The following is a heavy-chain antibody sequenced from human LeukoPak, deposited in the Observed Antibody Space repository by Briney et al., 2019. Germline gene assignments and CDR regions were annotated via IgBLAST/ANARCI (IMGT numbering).Heavy chain of an antibody. CDR1: GGSFRGYS. D-gene: IGHD3-9*01. CDR2: INQSGIT. V-gene: IGHV4-34*01. CDR3: ARGVLRYVDWQLRYFDA. J-gene: IGHJ5*02. Sequence: SETLSLTCTVYGGSFRGYSWTWLRQPPGRELEWIGEINQSGITNYKSSLKSRVTISLDTFKNHLSLNLTSVTAADTAVYYCARGVLRYVDWQLRYFDAWGQGTLLSVSS.